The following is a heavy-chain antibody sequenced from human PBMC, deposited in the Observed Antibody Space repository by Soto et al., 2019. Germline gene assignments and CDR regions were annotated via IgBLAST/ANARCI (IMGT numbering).Heavy chain of an antibody. D-gene: IGHD3-22*01. J-gene: IGHJ4*02. Sequence: QVQLAQSGPEVKKPGASVRVSCKASGYSFYHSDINWVRQAPGQGLEWMGRITPFSGHTTYAQTVQGRVTMTTDTSRSTAYRELRSLTSNDTAVYSCARVGSYYESTGYNTGRGHWGQGTRVTISS. V-gene: IGHV1-18*01. CDR3: ARVGSYYESTGYNTGRGH. CDR1: GYSFYHSD. CDR2: ITPFSGHT.